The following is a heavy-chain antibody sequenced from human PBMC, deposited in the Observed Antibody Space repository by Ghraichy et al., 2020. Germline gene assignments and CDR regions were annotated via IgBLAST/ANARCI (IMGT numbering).Heavy chain of an antibody. D-gene: IGHD1-26*01. V-gene: IGHV1-24*01. CDR3: ATFLAVGATFDY. J-gene: IGHJ4*02. Sequence: ASVKVSCKVSGYTLTELSMHWVRQAPGKGLEWMGGFDPEDGETIYAQKFQGRVTMTEDTSTDTAYMELSSLRSEDTAVYYCATFLAVGATFDYWGQGTLVTVSS. CDR1: GYTLTELS. CDR2: FDPEDGET.